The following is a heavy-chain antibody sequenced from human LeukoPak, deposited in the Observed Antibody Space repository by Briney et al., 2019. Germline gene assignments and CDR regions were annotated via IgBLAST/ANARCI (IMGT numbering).Heavy chain of an antibody. CDR3: AKHKQQLVDYFDY. CDR2: INTDGSSI. D-gene: IGHD6-13*01. V-gene: IGHV3-74*01. J-gene: IGHJ4*02. Sequence: GGSLRLSCAASGFTFSSYWMHWVRQAPGKGLVWVSRINTDGSSISYADSVKGRFTISRDNAKNTLYLQMNSLRAEDTAVYYCAKHKQQLVDYFDYWGQGTLVTVSS. CDR1: GFTFSSYW.